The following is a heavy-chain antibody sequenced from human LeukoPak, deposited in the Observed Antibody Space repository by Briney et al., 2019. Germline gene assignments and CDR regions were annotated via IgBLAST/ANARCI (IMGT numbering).Heavy chain of an antibody. Sequence: SQTLSLTCTVSGGSISSGDYYWSWIRQPPGKGLEWIGYIYYSGSTYYNPSLKSRVTISVDTSKNQFSLKLSSVTAADTVVYYCASNWGPFWYFDLWGRGTPVTVSS. J-gene: IGHJ2*01. CDR1: GGSISSGDYY. V-gene: IGHV4-30-4*01. CDR2: IYYSGST. D-gene: IGHD3-16*01. CDR3: ASNWGPFWYFDL.